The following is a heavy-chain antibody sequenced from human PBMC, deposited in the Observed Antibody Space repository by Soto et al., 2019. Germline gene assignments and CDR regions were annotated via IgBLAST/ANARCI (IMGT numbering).Heavy chain of an antibody. CDR3: ARIRRSGLNYYGLDV. V-gene: IGHV4-4*07. Sequence: SETLSLTCTVSGGSITSFYWQWIRQPAGKELEWIGRIYSSGSTNYNPSLKSRVTMSIDTSKKHFSLRLTSVTATDTTVYYCARIRRSGLNYYGLDVWGQGTTVTVSS. CDR1: GGSITSFY. CDR2: IYSSGST. J-gene: IGHJ6*02.